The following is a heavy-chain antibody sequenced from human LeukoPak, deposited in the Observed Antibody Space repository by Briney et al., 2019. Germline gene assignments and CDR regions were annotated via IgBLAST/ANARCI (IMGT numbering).Heavy chain of an antibody. CDR1: GYSISSSNW. Sequence: SETLSLTCAVSGYSISSSNWWGWIRQPPGKGLEWIGYIYYSGSTYYNPSLKSRVTMSVDTSKNQFSLKLSSVTAVDTAVYYCARGDYYGSGSYSYFDYWGQGTLVTVSS. CDR3: ARGDYYGSGSYSYFDY. D-gene: IGHD3-10*01. CDR2: IYYSGST. J-gene: IGHJ4*02. V-gene: IGHV4-28*03.